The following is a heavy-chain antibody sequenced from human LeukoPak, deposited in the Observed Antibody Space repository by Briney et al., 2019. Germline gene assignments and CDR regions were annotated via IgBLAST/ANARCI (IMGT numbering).Heavy chain of an antibody. CDR1: GFSVNVDY. Sequence: GGSLRLSCVVSGFSVNVDYISWVRQAPGKGLEWVSAIYGDGKTYYAGSVKGRFTISRDNTKNTVYLQMNSLRAEDTAVYYCASVNGDGAEYFQHWGQGTLVTVSS. CDR3: ASVNGDGAEYFQH. D-gene: IGHD2-21*01. CDR2: IYGDGKT. J-gene: IGHJ1*01. V-gene: IGHV3-53*01.